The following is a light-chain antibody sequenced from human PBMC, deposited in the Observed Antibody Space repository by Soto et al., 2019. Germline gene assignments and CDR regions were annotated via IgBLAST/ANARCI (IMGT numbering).Light chain of an antibody. CDR2: DVS. Sequence: QSALTPPRSVSGSPGQSVTISCTGTSSDVGGYNYVSWYQLHPGKAPKLIIYDVSERPSGVPDRFSGSKSGNTASLTISGLQAEDETAFYCSSYAGSNTFVFGTGTKLTVL. J-gene: IGLJ1*01. CDR3: SSYAGSNTFV. V-gene: IGLV2-11*01. CDR1: SSDVGGYNY.